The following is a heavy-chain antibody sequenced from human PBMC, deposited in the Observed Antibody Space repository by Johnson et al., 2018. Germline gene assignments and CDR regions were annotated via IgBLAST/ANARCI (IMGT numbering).Heavy chain of an antibody. V-gene: IGHV3-74*02. CDR2: INSDGSST. CDR1: GFTFSSSW. J-gene: IGHJ3*02. D-gene: IGHD2-15*01. Sequence: VQLVESGGGLVQPGGSLRLSCAASGFTFSSSWMHLVRHAPGTGLVWVSRINSDGSSTSYADSVKGRFTISRDNAKNTLYLKMNSLRAEDTAVYYCLVGAFDIWGQGTMVTVSS. CDR3: LVGAFDI.